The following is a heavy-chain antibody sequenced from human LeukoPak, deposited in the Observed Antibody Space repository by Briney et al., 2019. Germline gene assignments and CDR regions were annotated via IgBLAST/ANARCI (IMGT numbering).Heavy chain of an antibody. D-gene: IGHD6-13*01. V-gene: IGHV4-39*01. CDR2: IYYSGST. Sequence: SETLSLTCTVSGGSISSSSYYWGWVRQPPGKGLEWIGSIYYSGSTYYNPSLKSRVTISVDTSKNQFSLKLSSVTAADTAVYYCARPSSSWYNWFDPWGQGTLVTVSS. CDR3: ARPSSSWYNWFDP. CDR1: GGSISSSSYY. J-gene: IGHJ5*02.